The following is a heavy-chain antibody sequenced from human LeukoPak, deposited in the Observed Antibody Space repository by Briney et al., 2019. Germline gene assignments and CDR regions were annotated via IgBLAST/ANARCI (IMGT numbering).Heavy chain of an antibody. D-gene: IGHD3-10*01. J-gene: IGHJ6*02. CDR2: IGAGSGAIT. CDR3: AKNYDSGRGVPYGMDV. V-gene: IGHV3-23*01. CDR1: GFTFISYA. Sequence: GSLLLSCVASGFTFISYAMRWVRQAAGKGLEWVSAIGAGSGAITIYADSVKGRFTISRDNSKNTLYLQMNSLRGEDTAVYYCAKNYDSGRGVPYGMDVWGQGTTVTVSS.